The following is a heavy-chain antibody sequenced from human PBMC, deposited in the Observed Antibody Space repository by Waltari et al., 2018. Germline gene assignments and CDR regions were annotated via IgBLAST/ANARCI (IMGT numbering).Heavy chain of an antibody. CDR3: ARDPRPVDFWSGYRGGFFDY. Sequence: QVQLVQSGSELKKPGASVKVSCKASGYTFTSYAMNWVRQAPGQGLEWMGWIKTNTGNPTYAQGFTGRFVFSLDTSVSTAYLQISSLKAEDTAVYYCARDPRPVDFWSGYRGGFFDYWGQGTLVTVSS. J-gene: IGHJ4*02. CDR2: IKTNTGNP. CDR1: GYTFTSYA. D-gene: IGHD3-3*01. V-gene: IGHV7-4-1*02.